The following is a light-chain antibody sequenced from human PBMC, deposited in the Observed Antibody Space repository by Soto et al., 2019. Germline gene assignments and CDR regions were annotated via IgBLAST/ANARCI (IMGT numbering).Light chain of an antibody. V-gene: IGKV3-15*01. CDR2: GAS. CDR1: QSVSSN. J-gene: IGKJ1*01. Sequence: EIVMTQSTATLSVSPGERATLSYRASQSVSSNLAWYQQKPGQAPRLLIYGASTRATGIPARFSGSGSGTEFTLTISSLQSEDFAVYYCQQYNNWWTFGQGTKVEIK. CDR3: QQYNNWWT.